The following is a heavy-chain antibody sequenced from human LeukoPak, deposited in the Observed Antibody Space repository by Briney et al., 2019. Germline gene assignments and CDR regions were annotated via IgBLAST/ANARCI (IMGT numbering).Heavy chain of an antibody. CDR3: ARGPLYCSGGSCYVTRSFDY. D-gene: IGHD2-15*01. CDR1: GGSFSGYY. Sequence: SETLSLTCAVYGGSFSGYYWSWIRQPPGKGLEWIGEINHSGSTNYNPSHKSRVTISVDTSKNQFSLKLSSVTAADTAVYYCARGPLYCSGGSCYVTRSFDYWGQGTLVTVSS. V-gene: IGHV4-34*01. CDR2: INHSGST. J-gene: IGHJ4*02.